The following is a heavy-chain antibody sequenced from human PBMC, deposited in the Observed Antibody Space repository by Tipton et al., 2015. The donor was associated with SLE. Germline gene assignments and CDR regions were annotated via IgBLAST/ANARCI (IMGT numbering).Heavy chain of an antibody. CDR1: GFTFSSYA. CDR3: ARGRAINYDFWSGYSSFDY. D-gene: IGHD3-3*01. J-gene: IGHJ4*02. V-gene: IGHV3-64*01. CDR2: ISSNGGST. Sequence: SLRLSCAASGFTFSSYAMHWVRQAPGKGLEYVSAISSNGGSTYYANSVKGRFTISRDNSKNTLYLQMGSLRAEDMAVYYCARGRAINYDFWSGYSSFDYCGQGTLVTVSS.